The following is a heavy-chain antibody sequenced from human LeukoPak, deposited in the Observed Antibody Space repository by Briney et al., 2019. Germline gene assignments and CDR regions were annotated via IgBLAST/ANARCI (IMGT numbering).Heavy chain of an antibody. Sequence: PGGSLRLSCAASGFTVSSNYMSWVRQAPGKGLEWVSVIYSGGSTYYADSVKGRFTISRDNSKNTLYLQMNSLRAEDTAVYYCAREVEWELYFDYWGQGTLVTVSS. CDR3: AREVEWELYFDY. CDR2: IYSGGST. D-gene: IGHD1-26*01. V-gene: IGHV3-66*01. CDR1: GFTVSSNY. J-gene: IGHJ4*02.